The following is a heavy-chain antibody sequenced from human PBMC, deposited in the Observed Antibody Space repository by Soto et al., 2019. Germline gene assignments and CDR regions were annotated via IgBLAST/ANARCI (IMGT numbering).Heavy chain of an antibody. CDR3: ARGPRDVDTAMVRVGAVYGINYYGMDV. Sequence: SETLSLTCTVSGGSISSGGYYWSCIRQYPGKGLEWIGNIFYSGTTSYNPSLKSRVAISIDTSKNQFSLKLSSVTAADTAVYYCARGPRDVDTAMVRVGAVYGINYYGMDVWGQGTTVTVS. V-gene: IGHV4-31*03. CDR2: IFYSGTT. CDR1: GGSISSGGYY. J-gene: IGHJ6*02. D-gene: IGHD5-18*01.